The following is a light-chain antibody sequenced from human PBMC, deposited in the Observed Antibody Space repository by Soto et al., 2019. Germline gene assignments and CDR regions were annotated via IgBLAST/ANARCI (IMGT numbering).Light chain of an antibody. CDR2: EVV. CDR1: KNDIGVYDF. J-gene: IGLJ1*01. V-gene: IGLV2-8*01. CDR3: AAWDYGLSAYV. Sequence: QSALTQPPSASGSPGQSVTISCTGTKNDIGVYDFVSWYQHHPGKAPRLIIYEVVQRPSGVPDRFSGSKSGNTASLTVSGLQAADEADYYCAAWDYGLSAYVFGTGTKLTVL.